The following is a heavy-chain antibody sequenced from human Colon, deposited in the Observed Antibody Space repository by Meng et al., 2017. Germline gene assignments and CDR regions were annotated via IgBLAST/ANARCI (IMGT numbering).Heavy chain of an antibody. Sequence: HAPLQESCRGLLRPSAPLPLTCTLSGASVSRSNYYWSWIRQPQGKGLEYIAYVDYSGSTHYNPSLKIRVTRSVDTSKKQLSLKLSSVTAADTAVYYCAGGPWEFDYWGQGTLVTVSS. V-gene: IGHV4-61*01. D-gene: IGHD1-26*01. J-gene: IGHJ4*02. CDR2: VDYSGST. CDR1: GASVSRSNYY. CDR3: AGGPWEFDY.